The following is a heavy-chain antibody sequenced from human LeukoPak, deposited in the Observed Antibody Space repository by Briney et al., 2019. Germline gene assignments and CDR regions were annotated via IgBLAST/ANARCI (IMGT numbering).Heavy chain of an antibody. CDR2: INPNSGGT. CDR1: GYTFTGYY. Sequence: ASVKVSCKASGYTFTGYYMHWVRQAPGQGLEWMGWINPNSGGTNYAQKFQGRVTMTRDTSISTAYMELSRLRSDATAVYYCARVIVEQQLNFDYWGQGTLVTVSS. CDR3: ARVIVEQQLNFDY. D-gene: IGHD6-13*01. J-gene: IGHJ4*02. V-gene: IGHV1-2*02.